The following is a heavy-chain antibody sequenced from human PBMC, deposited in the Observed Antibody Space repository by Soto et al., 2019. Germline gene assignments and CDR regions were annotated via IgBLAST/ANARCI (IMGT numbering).Heavy chain of an antibody. D-gene: IGHD3-9*01. Sequence: PGGSLRLSCAASGFTFSSYWMHWVRQAPGKGLVWVSRINSDGSSTSYADSVKGRFTISRDNAKNTLYLQMNSLRAEDTAVYYCARVRVTVLRYFDWSHSFDIWGQGTMVTV. CDR3: ARVRVTVLRYFDWSHSFDI. CDR1: GFTFSSYW. CDR2: INSDGSST. V-gene: IGHV3-74*01. J-gene: IGHJ3*02.